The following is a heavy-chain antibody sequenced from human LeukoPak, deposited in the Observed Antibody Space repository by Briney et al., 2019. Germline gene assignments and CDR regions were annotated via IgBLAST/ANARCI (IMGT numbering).Heavy chain of an antibody. CDR2: INESGGT. CDR3: ARVAYRYSINDWSRTGLGAYPTKYYYYMDV. D-gene: IGHD2-8*01. J-gene: IGHJ6*03. V-gene: IGHV4-34*01. CDR1: GGSFRDYS. Sequence: SETLSLTCAVYGGSFRDYSWTWIRQPPGKGLVWIGEINESGGTNYNPSLMSRVIMSVDTSKSQISLKVSSVTAADTAVYYCARVAYRYSINDWSRTGLGAYPTKYYYYMDVWGKGTTVTVSS.